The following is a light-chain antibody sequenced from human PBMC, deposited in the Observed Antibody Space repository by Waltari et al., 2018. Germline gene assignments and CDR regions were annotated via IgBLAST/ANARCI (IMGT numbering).Light chain of an antibody. V-gene: IGKV3-15*01. CDR2: GAS. CDR3: QQYNEWPYT. CDR1: PSVRNN. J-gene: IGKJ2*01. Sequence: ETVMIQSPATLSVSPGESVTLYCSASPSVRNNVAWYQQTFGQAPRLLIYGASSRSTGVPPRFGGSGSGTEFTLTITSLQSEDFAVYYCQQYNEWPYTFGQGTKLEI.